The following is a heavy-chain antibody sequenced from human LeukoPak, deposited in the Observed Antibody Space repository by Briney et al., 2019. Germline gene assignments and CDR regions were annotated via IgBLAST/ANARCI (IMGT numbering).Heavy chain of an antibody. CDR3: ARKTGDYALDY. J-gene: IGHJ4*02. CDR2: IYYSGST. V-gene: IGHV4-31*03. D-gene: IGHD4-17*01. CDR1: GGSISSGGYN. Sequence: SETLSLTCTVSGGSISSGGYNWSWIRQHPGKGLEWIGYIYYSGSTYYNPSLKSRVTISVDTSKNQFSLKLSSVTAADTAVYYCARKTGDYALDYWGQGTLVTVSS.